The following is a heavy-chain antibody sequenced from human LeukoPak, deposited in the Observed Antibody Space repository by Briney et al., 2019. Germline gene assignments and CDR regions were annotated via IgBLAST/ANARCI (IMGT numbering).Heavy chain of an antibody. J-gene: IGHJ6*04. CDR3: WDQNVVVAAAALCYYYRIDV. V-gene: IGHV3-15*04. CDR2: IESKTDGRTT. CDR1: GLTFSNPW. Sequence: GGCLRLFYPLSGLTFSNPWIGSVRLAAGSGLGSVAFIESKTDGRTTDHAAPEKGTLTISRDDSKNGLYLQMNRLKTDGTAVYYGWDQNVVVAAAALCYYYRIDVWGKGTTVTVSS. D-gene: IGHD2-15*01.